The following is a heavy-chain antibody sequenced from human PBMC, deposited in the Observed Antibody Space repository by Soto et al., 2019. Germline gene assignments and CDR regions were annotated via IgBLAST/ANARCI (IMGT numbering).Heavy chain of an antibody. CDR1: GFTFSSYS. CDR2: ISSSSSYI. D-gene: IGHD2-15*01. V-gene: IGHV3-21*01. Sequence: SGGSLRLSCAASGFTFSSYSMNWVRQAPGKGLEWVSSISSSSSYIYYADSVKGRFTISRDNAKNSLYLQMNSLRAEDTAVYYCARELVLGYCSGGSCPTGWFDPWGQGTLVTVSS. CDR3: ARELVLGYCSGGSCPTGWFDP. J-gene: IGHJ5*02.